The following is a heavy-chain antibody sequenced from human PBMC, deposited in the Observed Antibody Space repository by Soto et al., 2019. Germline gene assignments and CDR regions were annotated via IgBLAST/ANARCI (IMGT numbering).Heavy chain of an antibody. D-gene: IGHD2-15*01. CDR1: GFTFSNYW. J-gene: IGHJ4*02. CDR2: IDSDGSRI. V-gene: IGHV3-74*01. Sequence: EVQLVESGGGLVQPGESLRLSCAASGFTFSNYWMHWVRQAPGKGLVWVSRIDSDGSRITYADFVKGRFTISRDNAKNTVYLHMNSLTAEDTAVYYCVRTSLVVAVATREDFWCPGTLVTVSS. CDR3: VRTSLVVAVATREDF.